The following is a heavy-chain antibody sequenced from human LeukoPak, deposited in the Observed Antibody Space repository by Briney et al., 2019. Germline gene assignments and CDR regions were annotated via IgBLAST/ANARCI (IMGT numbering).Heavy chain of an antibody. Sequence: SETLSLTCTASGDSISNNYWSWIRQAPGKGLEWIAYIYNGGSANHNPSLRSRATLSMDTSQNQFSLRLTSVTAADTAVYYCAREIIATRSDAFDIWGQGAMVTVSS. J-gene: IGHJ3*02. CDR3: AREIIATRSDAFDI. CDR2: IYNGGSA. CDR1: GDSISNNY. V-gene: IGHV4-59*01. D-gene: IGHD1-1*01.